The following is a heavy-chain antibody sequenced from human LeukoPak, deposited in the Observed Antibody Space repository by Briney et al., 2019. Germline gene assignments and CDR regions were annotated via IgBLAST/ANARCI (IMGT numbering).Heavy chain of an antibody. CDR2: IIPIYGTA. CDR1: GDTFSSYA. V-gene: IGHV1-69*05. CDR3: AGYYYDSQAFDY. J-gene: IGHJ4*02. D-gene: IGHD3-22*01. Sequence: ASVKLSCKASGDTFSSYAISWVRQAPGQGLEWMGRIIPIYGTANYAQKFQGRVTITTDESTSTAYMELSSLRSEDTAVYYCAGYYYDSQAFDYWGQGTLVTVSS.